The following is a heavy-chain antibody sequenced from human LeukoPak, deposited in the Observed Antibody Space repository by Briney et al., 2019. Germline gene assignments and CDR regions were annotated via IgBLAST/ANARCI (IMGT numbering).Heavy chain of an antibody. V-gene: IGHV4-4*02. CDR2: VHLSGAS. J-gene: IGHJ4*02. CDR3: ARESGAFSPFGF. Sequence: SGTLSLTCAVSGGSILSTNWWSWVRQPPGKGLEWIGEVHLSGASNYNPSLKSRVSMSIDKSRNHLSLELTSVTAADTAIYYCARESGAFSPFGFWGQGTLVTVSP. D-gene: IGHD1-26*01. CDR1: GGSILSTNW.